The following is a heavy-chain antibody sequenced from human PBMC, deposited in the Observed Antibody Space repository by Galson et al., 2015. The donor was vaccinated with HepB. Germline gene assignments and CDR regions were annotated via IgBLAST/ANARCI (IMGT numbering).Heavy chain of an antibody. CDR1: GYTFTSHG. V-gene: IGHV1-18*01. CDR3: ARDGAAIFGVGSWFDP. J-gene: IGHJ5*02. Sequence: SVKVSCKASGYTFTSHGISWVRQAPGQGLEWMGWISTYKGKTKYAQKVQGRVTMTTDTTMSTAYMELRRLTSDDTAVYYCARDGAAIFGVGSWFDPWGQGTLVTVTS. D-gene: IGHD3-3*01. CDR2: ISTYKGKT.